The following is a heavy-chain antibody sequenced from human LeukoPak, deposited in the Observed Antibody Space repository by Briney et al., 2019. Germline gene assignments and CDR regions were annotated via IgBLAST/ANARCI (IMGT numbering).Heavy chain of an antibody. Sequence: GGSLRLSCSASGFTFSSYWMSWVRQTPGKGLEWVANIKQDGSEKYYVDSVKGRFTISRDSAKNSLYLQMNSLRADDTAVYYCARTTAGFDYWGRGTLVTVSS. CDR2: IKQDGSEK. J-gene: IGHJ4*02. CDR3: ARTTAGFDY. V-gene: IGHV3-7*01. D-gene: IGHD4-11*01. CDR1: GFTFSSYW.